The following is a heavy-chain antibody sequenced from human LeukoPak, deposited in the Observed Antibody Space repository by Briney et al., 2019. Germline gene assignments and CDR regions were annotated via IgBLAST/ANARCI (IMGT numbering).Heavy chain of an antibody. CDR3: AREGVGVTMAH. CDR2: IYYSGST. D-gene: IGHD1-26*01. J-gene: IGHJ4*02. Sequence: SETLSLTCTVSGGSISSSNYSWGWIRQPPGKGLEWIGSIYYSGSTYYNPSLKSRVTMPVDTSKNQFSLKLSSVTAADTAVYYCAREGVGVTMAHWGQGTLVTVSS. CDR1: GGSISSSNYS. V-gene: IGHV4-39*01.